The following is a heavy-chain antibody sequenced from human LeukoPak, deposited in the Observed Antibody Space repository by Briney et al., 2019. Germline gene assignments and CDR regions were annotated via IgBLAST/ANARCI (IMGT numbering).Heavy chain of an antibody. J-gene: IGHJ4*02. CDR3: ARYSIAATYYFDY. CDR1: GGSVSSGSYY. D-gene: IGHD6-13*01. Sequence: LETLSLTCTVSGGSVSSGSYYWTWIRQPPGKGLEWIGYLYYSRSTNYNPSLKSRVTISVDTSKNQFSLELSSVTAADTAVYYCARYSIAATYYFDYWGQGTLVTVSS. CDR2: LYYSRST. V-gene: IGHV4-61*01.